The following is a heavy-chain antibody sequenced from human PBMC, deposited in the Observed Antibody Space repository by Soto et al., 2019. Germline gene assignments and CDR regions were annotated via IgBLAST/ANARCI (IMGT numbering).Heavy chain of an antibody. Sequence: ASVKVSCKASGYTFTSYDINWVRQATGQGLEWMGWMNPNSGNTGYAQKYQGRVTMTRNTSISTAYMELSSLRSDDTAVYYCARGSPRYFDWTRWGQGTLVTVSS. CDR1: GYTFTSYD. J-gene: IGHJ4*02. V-gene: IGHV1-8*01. CDR3: ARGSPRYFDWTR. CDR2: MNPNSGNT. D-gene: IGHD3-9*01.